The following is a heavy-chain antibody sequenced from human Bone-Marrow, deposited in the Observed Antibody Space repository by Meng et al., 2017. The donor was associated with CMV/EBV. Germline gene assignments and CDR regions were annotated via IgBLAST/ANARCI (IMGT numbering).Heavy chain of an antibody. Sequence: GGSLRLCCSASGFTFSDYYMSWIRQAPGKGLEWVSYISSSGSTIYYADSVKGRFTISRDNAKNSLYLQMNSLRAEDTAVYYCARVKGSSSWYRVNWFDPWGQGTLVTVSS. CDR2: ISSSGSTI. CDR1: GFTFSDYY. J-gene: IGHJ5*02. D-gene: IGHD6-13*01. V-gene: IGHV3-11*04. CDR3: ARVKGSSSWYRVNWFDP.